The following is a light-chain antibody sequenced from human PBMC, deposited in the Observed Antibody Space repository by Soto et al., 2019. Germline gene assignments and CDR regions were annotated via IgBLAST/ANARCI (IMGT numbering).Light chain of an antibody. Sequence: DIQMTQSPSSVSALIGDRVTITCRASEPIDRYLSWYQQRPGKAPRVLILAASDLQIGVPSRFSGGGSGTDFTLTISSLQHEYFETYDGQQARGFPRTFGQGIKVDIK. V-gene: IGKV1-39*01. J-gene: IGKJ1*01. CDR1: EPIDRY. CDR2: AAS. CDR3: QQARGFPRT.